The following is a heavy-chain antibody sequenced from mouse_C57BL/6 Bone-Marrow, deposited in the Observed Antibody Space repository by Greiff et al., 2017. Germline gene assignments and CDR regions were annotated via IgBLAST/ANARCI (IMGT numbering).Heavy chain of an antibody. V-gene: IGHV1-39*01. Sequence: EVQLQQSGPELVKPGASVKISCKASGYSFTDYNMNWVKQSNGKSLEWIGVINPNYGTTSYNQKFKGKATLTVDQSSSTAYMQLNSLTSQDSVGYYCSRFFGRGYYAMDDWGQGTSVTVSS. CDR3: SRFFGRGYYAMDD. D-gene: IGHD1-1*01. CDR2: INPNYGTT. CDR1: GYSFTDYN. J-gene: IGHJ4*01.